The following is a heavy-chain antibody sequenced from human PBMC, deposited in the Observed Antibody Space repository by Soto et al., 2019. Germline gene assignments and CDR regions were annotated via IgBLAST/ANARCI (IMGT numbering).Heavy chain of an antibody. J-gene: IGHJ4*02. Sequence: ESGGGLVQPGGSLRLSCAASGFTFSSYSMNWVRQAPGQGLERVSYISSSSSTIYYADSVKGRFTISRDNAKNSLYLQMNSLRDEDTAVYYCARGRWFGELPIDYWGQGTLVTVSS. CDR2: ISSSSSTI. CDR1: GFTFSSYS. V-gene: IGHV3-48*02. D-gene: IGHD3-10*01. CDR3: ARGRWFGELPIDY.